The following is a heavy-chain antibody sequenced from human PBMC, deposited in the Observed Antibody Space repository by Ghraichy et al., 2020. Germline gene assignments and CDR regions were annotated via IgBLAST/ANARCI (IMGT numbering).Heavy chain of an antibody. CDR2: IYYSGTT. J-gene: IGHJ3*02. Sequence: SQTLSLTCTVSGGSISSRSFYWGWIRQPPGKGLEWIGKIYYSGTTYYNPALKSRVTISEDTSKNQFSLKLSSLTAADTAVYFCARGTTAITADGFDIWGQGTVVTISS. D-gene: IGHD4-17*01. CDR3: ARGTTAITADGFDI. V-gene: IGHV4-39*01. CDR1: GGSISSRSFY.